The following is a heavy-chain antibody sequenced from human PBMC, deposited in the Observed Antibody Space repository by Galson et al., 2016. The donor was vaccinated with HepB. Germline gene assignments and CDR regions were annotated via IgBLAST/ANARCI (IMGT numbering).Heavy chain of an antibody. J-gene: IGHJ4*02. D-gene: IGHD1-7*01. CDR3: SKDRVNWNSPHFDY. CDR1: GFTFSTYA. V-gene: IGHV3-30*18. CDR2: ISFDGSKN. Sequence: SLRLSCAASGFTFSTYAMHWVRQAPGKGLEWVGVISFDGSKNHYADSVKGRFTISRDNSKNMVYLQMNSLRADDTAVYYFSKDRVNWNSPHFDYWGQGTLVTVSS.